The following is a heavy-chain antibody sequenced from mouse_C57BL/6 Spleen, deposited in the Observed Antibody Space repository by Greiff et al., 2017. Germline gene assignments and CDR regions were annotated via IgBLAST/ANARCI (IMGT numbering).Heavy chain of an antibody. V-gene: IGHV1-54*01. CDR3: GSFAY. CDR2: INPGSGGT. Sequence: VQLQQSGAELVRPGTSVKVSCKASGYAFTNYLIEWVKQRPGQGLEWIGVINPGSGGTYYNEKFKGKATLTADKSSSTAYMQLSGLTSEASAVYFCGSFAYWGQGTMVTVSA. CDR1: GYAFTNYL. J-gene: IGHJ3*01.